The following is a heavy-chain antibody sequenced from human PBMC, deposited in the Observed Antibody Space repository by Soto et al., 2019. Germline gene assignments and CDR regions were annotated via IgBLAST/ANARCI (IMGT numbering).Heavy chain of an antibody. Sequence: GGSLRLSCAASGFTFRDSAIHWVRQASGKGLEWVGHVGNGASTYATGYAASVKGRFTISRDDSKNTAYLQMNSLQAEDTAVYYCTRHQCRGGSCPSTHLYYMDVWGKGTTVTVSS. J-gene: IGHJ6*03. D-gene: IGHD2-15*01. CDR2: VGNGASTYAT. CDR3: TRHQCRGGSCPSTHLYYMDV. CDR1: GFTFRDSA. V-gene: IGHV3-73*01.